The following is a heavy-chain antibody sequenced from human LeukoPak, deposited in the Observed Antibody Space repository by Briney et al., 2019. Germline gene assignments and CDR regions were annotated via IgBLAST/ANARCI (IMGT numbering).Heavy chain of an antibody. V-gene: IGHV3-74*01. CDR3: ARMAGTGSFDY. D-gene: IGHD6-19*01. CDR2: INSDASST. J-gene: IGHJ4*02. CDR1: GFTFSSYW. Sequence: GGSLRLSCAASGFTFSSYWMHWVRQAPGKGLVWVSRINSDASSTSYADSVKGRFTISRDNAKNTLYLQMNSLRAEDTAVYYCARMAGTGSFDYWGQGTLVTVSS.